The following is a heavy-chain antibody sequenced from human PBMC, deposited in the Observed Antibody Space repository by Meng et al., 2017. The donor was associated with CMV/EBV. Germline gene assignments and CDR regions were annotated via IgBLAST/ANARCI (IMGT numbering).Heavy chain of an antibody. V-gene: IGHV3-11*04. CDR3: ARSGGSLTGALPPDY. Sequence: GESLKISCAASGFTLSDYYMSWIRQAPGKGLEWVSYISSSGSTMYYADSVKGRFIISRDNAKNSLYLQMNSLRAEDTAVYYCARSGGSLTGALPPDYWGQGTLVTVSS. CDR1: GFTLSDYY. CDR2: ISSSGSTM. D-gene: IGHD3-9*01. J-gene: IGHJ4*02.